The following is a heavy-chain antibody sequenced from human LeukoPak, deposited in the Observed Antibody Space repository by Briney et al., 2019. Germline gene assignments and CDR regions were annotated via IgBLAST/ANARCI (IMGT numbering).Heavy chain of an antibody. J-gene: IGHJ6*03. CDR1: GFTFSDYY. V-gene: IGHV3-11*01. Sequence: GGSLRLSCAASGFTFSDYYMSWIRQAPGKGLEWVSYICSSGSTIYYADSVKGRFTICRDNTKNSLYLRMNSLRAEDTDVYYCARDGDRTYYDILTGYRLDYYYYYMDVWGKGTTVTISS. CDR2: ICSSGSTI. CDR3: ARDGDRTYYDILTGYRLDYYYYYMDV. D-gene: IGHD3-9*01.